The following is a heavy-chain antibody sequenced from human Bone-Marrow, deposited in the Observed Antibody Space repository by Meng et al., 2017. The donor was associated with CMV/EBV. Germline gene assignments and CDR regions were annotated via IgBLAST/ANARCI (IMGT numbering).Heavy chain of an antibody. Sequence: SETLSLTCTVSGGSISSSSYYWGWIRQPPGKGLEWIGSIYYSGSTYYNPSLKSRVTISVDTSKNQFSLKLSSVTAADTAVYYCARVYDFWSGYLAYWGQGTLVTVSS. CDR2: IYYSGST. CDR3: ARVYDFWSGYLAY. V-gene: IGHV4-39*07. J-gene: IGHJ4*02. CDR1: GGSISSSSYY. D-gene: IGHD3-3*01.